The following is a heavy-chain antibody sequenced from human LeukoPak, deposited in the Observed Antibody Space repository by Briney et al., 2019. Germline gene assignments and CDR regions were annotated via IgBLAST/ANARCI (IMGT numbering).Heavy chain of an antibody. J-gene: IGHJ4*02. Sequence: GGSLRLXCAASGFTFSSYAMSWDRQAPGKGLEWVSAISGSGGSTYYADSVKGRFTISRDNSKNTLYLQMNSLRAEDTAVYYCAKGVSSGWLSFDYWGQGTLVTVSS. CDR1: GFTFSSYA. CDR2: ISGSGGST. D-gene: IGHD6-19*01. V-gene: IGHV3-23*01. CDR3: AKGVSSGWLSFDY.